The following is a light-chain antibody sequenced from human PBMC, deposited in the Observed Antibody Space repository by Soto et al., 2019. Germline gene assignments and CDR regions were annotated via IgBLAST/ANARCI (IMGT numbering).Light chain of an antibody. CDR1: QSISSY. Sequence: IQMTQPPSSVSASVGDRVTITYRASQSISSYLNWYEQKPGKAPKLLIYAASSLQSGVPSRFSGSGSGTDRTVTISSLQTEDGETYYCQQSYSTTITFGQGTKVDIK. J-gene: IGKJ1*01. CDR3: QQSYSTTIT. CDR2: AAS. V-gene: IGKV1-39*01.